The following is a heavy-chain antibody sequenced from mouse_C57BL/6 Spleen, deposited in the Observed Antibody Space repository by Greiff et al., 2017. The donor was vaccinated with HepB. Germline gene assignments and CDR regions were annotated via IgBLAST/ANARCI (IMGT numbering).Heavy chain of an antibody. CDR1: GFSLTSYG. CDR2: IWGDGST. Sequence: VMLVESGPGLVAPSQSLSITCTVSGFSLTSYGVSWVRQPPGKGLEWLGVIWGDGSTNYHSALISRLSISKDNSKSQVFLKLNSLQTDDTATYYCAKRGVNRGGNAMDYWGQGTSVTVSS. J-gene: IGHJ4*01. D-gene: IGHD2-2*01. V-gene: IGHV2-3*01. CDR3: AKRGVNRGGNAMDY.